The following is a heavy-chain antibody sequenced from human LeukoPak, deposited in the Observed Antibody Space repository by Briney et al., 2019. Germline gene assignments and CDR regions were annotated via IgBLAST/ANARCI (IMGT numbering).Heavy chain of an antibody. D-gene: IGHD5-18*01. CDR2: ISGSGGST. J-gene: IGHJ2*01. Sequence: GGSLRLSCAASGFTFSSYAMSWVRQAPGKGLEWVSAISGSGGSTYYADSVKGRFTISRDNSKNTLYLQMNSLRAEDTAVYYCAKYGTIQLWSGRYFDLWGRGTLVTVSS. CDR3: AKYGTIQLWSGRYFDL. V-gene: IGHV3-23*01. CDR1: GFTFSSYA.